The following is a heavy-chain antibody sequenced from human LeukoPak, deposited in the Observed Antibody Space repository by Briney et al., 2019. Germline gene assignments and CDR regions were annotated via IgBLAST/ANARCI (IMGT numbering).Heavy chain of an antibody. CDR3: ARLDIAAXGTLYDAFDI. CDR2: IYHSGST. D-gene: IGHD6-13*01. CDR1: GYSISSGYY. V-gene: IGHV4-38-2*01. Sequence: SETLSLTCAVSGYSISSGYYWGWIRQPPGKGLEWIGSIYHSGSTYYNPSLKSRVTISVDTPKNQFSLKLSSVTAADTAVYYCARLDIAAXGTLYDAFDIWGQGTMATVSS. J-gene: IGHJ3*02.